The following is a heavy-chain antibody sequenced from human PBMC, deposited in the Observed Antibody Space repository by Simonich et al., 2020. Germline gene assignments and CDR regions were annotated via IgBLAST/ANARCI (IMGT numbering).Heavy chain of an antibody. Sequence: QVQLVQSGAEVKKPGASVKVSCKASGYTFTSYGISGVRQAPGQGLEWMGRSSAYDGNTNYAPKLQGRVTMTTDTSTSTAYMELRSLRSDDTAVYYCARASRGTWWYYYFDYWGQGTLVTVSS. CDR2: SSAYDGNT. CDR1: GYTFTSYG. D-gene: IGHD2-15*01. J-gene: IGHJ4*02. V-gene: IGHV1-18*01. CDR3: ARASRGTWWYYYFDY.